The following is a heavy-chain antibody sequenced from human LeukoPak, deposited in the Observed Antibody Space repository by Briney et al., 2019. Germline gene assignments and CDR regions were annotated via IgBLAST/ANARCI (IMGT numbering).Heavy chain of an antibody. D-gene: IGHD4-17*01. CDR3: ARDPSSYDYGDYVGYGMDV. Sequence: EXXXXTXXVSGGSISSYYWSWIRQPPEKGLEWVGYIYYSGSTNYNPSLKSRVTISVDTSKNQFSLKLSSVTAADTAVYYCARDPSSYDYGDYVGYGMDVWGQGTTVTVSS. CDR2: IYYSGST. V-gene: IGHV4-59*01. J-gene: IGHJ6*02. CDR1: GGSISSYY.